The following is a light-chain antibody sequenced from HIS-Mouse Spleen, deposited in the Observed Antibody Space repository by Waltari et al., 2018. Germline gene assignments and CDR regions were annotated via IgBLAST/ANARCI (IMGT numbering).Light chain of an antibody. CDR2: AAS. V-gene: IGKV1-12*01. J-gene: IGKJ2*01. Sequence: DIQMTQSPSSVASSVEDRVTTTCRASQGINSWLAWYQQKPGKARKLLIYAASSLQSGVTSRFSGSGSGTDFTLTISSLQPEDFATYYCQQANSFPPTFGQGTKLEIK. CDR3: QQANSFPPT. CDR1: QGINSW.